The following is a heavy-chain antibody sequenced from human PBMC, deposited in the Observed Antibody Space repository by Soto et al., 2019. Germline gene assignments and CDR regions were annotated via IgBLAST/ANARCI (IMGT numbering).Heavy chain of an antibody. CDR1: GYTFTSYG. J-gene: IGHJ1*01. CDR2: IRAYNGNT. CDR3: ARRSGRGYFQH. D-gene: IGHD3-10*01. Sequence: QVQLVQSRAEVKKPGASVKVSCKASGYTFTSYGITWVRQAPGQGLERMGWIRAYNGNTNHAQKLQGIVTMTTDTSTSAAYMALRSVRSDDTAVYSCARRSGRGYFQHWGQGTLVTVSS. V-gene: IGHV1-18*01.